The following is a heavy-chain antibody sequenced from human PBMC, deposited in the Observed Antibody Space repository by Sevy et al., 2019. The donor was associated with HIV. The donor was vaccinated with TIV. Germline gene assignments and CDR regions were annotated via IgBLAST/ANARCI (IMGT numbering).Heavy chain of an antibody. CDR1: GLTFSNDN. D-gene: IGHD6-19*01. V-gene: IGHV3-21*01. Sequence: GGSLRLSCAASGLTFSNDNMNWVRQAPGKGLEWVSFISSESGYIYYADSLKGRFSISRDNAKNSLYLQMNSLRAEDTAVYYCARDGKVPVPGLYYFDYWGHGTLVTVSS. CDR3: ARDGKVPVPGLYYFDY. CDR2: ISSESGYI. J-gene: IGHJ4*01.